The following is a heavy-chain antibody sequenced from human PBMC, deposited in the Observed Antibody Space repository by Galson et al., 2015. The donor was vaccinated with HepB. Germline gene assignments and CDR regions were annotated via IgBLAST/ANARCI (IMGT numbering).Heavy chain of an antibody. Sequence: LSLTCTVSGGSISSYYWSWIRQPPGKGLEWIGYIYYSGSTNYNPSLKSRVTISVDTSKNQFSLKLSSVTAADTAVYYCARDHSSGYDYWGQGTLVTVSS. CDR3: ARDHSSGYDY. V-gene: IGHV4-59*01. J-gene: IGHJ4*02. D-gene: IGHD6-19*01. CDR2: IYYSGST. CDR1: GGSISSYY.